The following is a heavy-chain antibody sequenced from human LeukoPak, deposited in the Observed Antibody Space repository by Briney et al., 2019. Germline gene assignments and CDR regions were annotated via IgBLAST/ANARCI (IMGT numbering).Heavy chain of an antibody. CDR1: GFTFSSYA. Sequence: PGGSLRLSCAASGFTFSSYAMHWVRQAPGKGLEWVAVISYDGSNKYYADSVKGRFTISRDNSKNTLYLQMNSLRAEDTAVYYCARDGVDYYDSSGIPLDYWGQGTLVTVSS. CDR2: ISYDGSNK. CDR3: ARDGVDYYDSSGIPLDY. V-gene: IGHV3-30-3*01. D-gene: IGHD3-22*01. J-gene: IGHJ4*02.